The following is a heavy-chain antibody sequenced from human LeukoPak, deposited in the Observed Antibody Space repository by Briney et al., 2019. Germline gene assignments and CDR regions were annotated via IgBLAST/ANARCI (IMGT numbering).Heavy chain of an antibody. J-gene: IGHJ4*02. CDR3: ARYYSSWAEGYFDY. CDR2: ISPSGGST. CDR1: GYTFTSYY. V-gene: IGHV1-46*01. D-gene: IGHD6-13*01. Sequence: GASVKVSCKASGYTFTSYYMHWVRQAPGQGLEWMGIISPSGGSTSYAQKFQGRVTMTRDMSTSTAYMELRSLRSDDTAVYYCARYYSSWAEGYFDYWGQGTLVTVSS.